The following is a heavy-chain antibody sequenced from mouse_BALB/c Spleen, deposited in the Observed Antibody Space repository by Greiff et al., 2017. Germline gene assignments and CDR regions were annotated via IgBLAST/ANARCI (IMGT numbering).Heavy chain of an antibody. V-gene: IGHV1-9*01. Sequence: VQLQQSGAELMKPGASVKISCKATGYTFSSYWIEWVKQRPGHGLEWIGEILPGSGSTSYNQKFKGKATLTVDKSSSTAYMQLKSLTSEDSAVYYCARWGSSTATGYYFDYWGQGTTLTVSS. CDR1: GYTFSSYW. CDR2: ILPGSGST. CDR3: ARWGSSTATGYYFDY. J-gene: IGHJ2*01. D-gene: IGHD1-2*01.